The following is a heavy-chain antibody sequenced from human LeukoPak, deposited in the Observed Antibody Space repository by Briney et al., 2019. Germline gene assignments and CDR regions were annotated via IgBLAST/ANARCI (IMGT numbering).Heavy chain of an antibody. D-gene: IGHD2-2*01. CDR1: GYSISSGYY. CDR3: ARVIGYCSSTSCYWFDP. J-gene: IGHJ5*02. CDR2: IYHSGST. Sequence: SETLSLTCAVCGYSISSGYYWGWIRQPPGKGLEWIGSIYHSGSTYYNPSLKSRVTISVDTSKNQFSLKLSSVTAADTAVYYCARVIGYCSSTSCYWFDPWGQGTLVTVSS. V-gene: IGHV4-38-2*01.